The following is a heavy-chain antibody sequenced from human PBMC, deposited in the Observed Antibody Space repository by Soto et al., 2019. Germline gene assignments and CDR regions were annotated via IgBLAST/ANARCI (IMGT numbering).Heavy chain of an antibody. D-gene: IGHD2-15*01. CDR1: GYTFTGYY. Sequence: ASVKVSCKASGYTFTGYYIHWVRQAPGQGLEWMGWINPNSGGTNYAQKFQGRVTMTRDTSISTAYMELSSVTAADTAVYYCARTVRAVAATPPTVRFDPWGQGTLVTVSS. CDR2: INPNSGGT. J-gene: IGHJ5*02. V-gene: IGHV1-2*02. CDR3: ARTVRAVAATPPTVRFDP.